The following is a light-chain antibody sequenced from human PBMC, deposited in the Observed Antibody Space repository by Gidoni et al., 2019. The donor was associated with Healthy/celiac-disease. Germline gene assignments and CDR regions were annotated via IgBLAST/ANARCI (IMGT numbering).Light chain of an antibody. CDR2: GAS. CDR3: QQYGSSFT. CDR1: QSVSSSY. Sequence: CRASQSVSSSYLAWYQQKPGQAPRHLIYGASSRATGIPDRCRGSRSGTDFTRTISRLEPEDYAGYYCQQYGSSFTFGPGTKVDIK. V-gene: IGKV3-20*01. J-gene: IGKJ3*01.